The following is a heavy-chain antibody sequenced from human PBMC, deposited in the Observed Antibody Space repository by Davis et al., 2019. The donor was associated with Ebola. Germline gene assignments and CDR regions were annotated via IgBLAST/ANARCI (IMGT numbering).Heavy chain of an antibody. CDR1: GGSISSSSYY. D-gene: IGHD5-18*01. CDR3: ARVGYSYGFHWFDP. Sequence: MPSETLSLTCTVSGGSISSSSYYWGWIRQPPGKGLEWIGSIYYSGSTYYNPSLKSRVTISVDTSKNQFSLKLSSVTAADTAVYYCARVGYSYGFHWFDPRGQGTLVTVSS. CDR2: IYYSGST. V-gene: IGHV4-39*01. J-gene: IGHJ5*02.